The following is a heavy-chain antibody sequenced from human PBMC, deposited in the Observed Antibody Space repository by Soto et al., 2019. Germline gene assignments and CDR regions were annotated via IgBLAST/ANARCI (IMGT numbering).Heavy chain of an antibody. D-gene: IGHD6-19*01. CDR3: ARDGWYPQDYYYYGMDV. Sequence: GGSLRLSCAASGFTFSSYAMHWVRQAPGKGLEWVAVISYDGSNKYYADSVKGRFTISRDNSKNTLYLQMNSLRAEDTAVYYCARDGWYPQDYYYYGMDVWGQGTTVTISS. CDR2: ISYDGSNK. J-gene: IGHJ6*02. V-gene: IGHV3-30-3*01. CDR1: GFTFSSYA.